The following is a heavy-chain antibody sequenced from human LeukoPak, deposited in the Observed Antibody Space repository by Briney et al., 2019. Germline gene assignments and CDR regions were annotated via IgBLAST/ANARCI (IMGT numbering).Heavy chain of an antibody. CDR3: ARDNYSRAFDI. CDR2: IYYSGST. CDR1: GASISNYY. D-gene: IGHD1-7*01. V-gene: IGHV4-59*01. J-gene: IGHJ3*02. Sequence: AETLSLTCTVSGASISNYYWSWIRQPPGKGLEWIGYIYYSGSTNYNPSLKSRVTISVDTSKNQFSLKLSSVTAADTAVYYCARDNYSRAFDIWGQGTMVTVSS.